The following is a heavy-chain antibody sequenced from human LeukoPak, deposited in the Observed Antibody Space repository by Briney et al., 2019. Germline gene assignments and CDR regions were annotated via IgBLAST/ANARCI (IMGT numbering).Heavy chain of an antibody. J-gene: IGHJ3*02. CDR1: GGSISSSSYY. V-gene: IGHV4-39*01. D-gene: IGHD6-13*01. CDR2: IYYSGSP. Sequence: SETLSLTCTVSGGSISSSSYYWGWIRQPPGKGLEWIGSIYYSGSPYYNPSLKSRVTISVDTSKNQFSLKLSSVTAADTAVYYCARPSYSSSWADAFDIWGQGTMVTVSS. CDR3: ARPSYSSSWADAFDI.